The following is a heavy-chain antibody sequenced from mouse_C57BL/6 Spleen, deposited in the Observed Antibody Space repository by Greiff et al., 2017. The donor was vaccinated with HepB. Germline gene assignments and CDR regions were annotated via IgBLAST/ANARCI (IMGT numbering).Heavy chain of an antibody. CDR1: GYAFSSSW. J-gene: IGHJ2*01. CDR3: ARTELRTGVDY. Sequence: VQLQQSGPELVKPGASVKISCKASGYAFSSSWMNWVKQRPGKGLEWIGRIYPGDGDTNYNGKFKGKATLTADKSSSTAYMQLSSLTSEDSAVYFCARTELRTGVDYWGQGTTLTVSS. D-gene: IGHD1-1*01. CDR2: IYPGDGDT. V-gene: IGHV1-82*01.